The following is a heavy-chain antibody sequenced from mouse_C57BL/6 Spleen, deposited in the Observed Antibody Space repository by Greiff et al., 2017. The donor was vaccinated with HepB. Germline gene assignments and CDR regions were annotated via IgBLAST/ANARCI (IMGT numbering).Heavy chain of an antibody. D-gene: IGHD2-5*01. CDR1: GYTFTSYW. V-gene: IGHV1-69*01. J-gene: IGHJ1*03. CDR2: IDPSDSYT. CDR3: ARRAYYSNYVDV. Sequence: VQLQQPGAELVMPGASVKLSCKASGYTFTSYWMHWVKQRPGQGLEWIGEIDPSDSYTNYNQKFKGKSTLTVDKSSSTAYMQLSSLTSEDSAVYYCARRAYYSNYVDVWGTGTTVTVSS.